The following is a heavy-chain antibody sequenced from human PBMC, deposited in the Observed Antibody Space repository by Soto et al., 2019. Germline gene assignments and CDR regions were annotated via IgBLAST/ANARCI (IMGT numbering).Heavy chain of an antibody. J-gene: IGHJ4*02. V-gene: IGHV4-59*01. Sequence: SETLSLTCTVSGGSIISYYWSWIRQPPGKGLEWIGYIYYSGGTNYNPSLKSRVTISVDGSENQFSLKLTSVTPADTAVYYCARGSIVGYYGSGSWALHDYWGQGTLVTVSS. CDR2: IYYSGGT. CDR1: GGSIISYY. D-gene: IGHD3-10*01. CDR3: ARGSIVGYYGSGSWALHDY.